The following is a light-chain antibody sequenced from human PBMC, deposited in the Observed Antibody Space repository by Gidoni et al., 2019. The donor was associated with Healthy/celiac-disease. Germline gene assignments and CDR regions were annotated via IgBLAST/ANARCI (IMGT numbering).Light chain of an antibody. CDR3: AAWDYSLSGPV. Sequence: QSVLTQPPSPSGPPGQRVTISCSGSSSNIGSNYVYWYQQLPGPAPKLLIYSNNQRPSGVPDRFSCSKSGTSASLAISGLRSEDEADYYCAAWDYSLSGPVFGGGTKLTVL. V-gene: IGLV1-47*02. CDR2: SNN. J-gene: IGLJ2*01. CDR1: SSNIGSNY.